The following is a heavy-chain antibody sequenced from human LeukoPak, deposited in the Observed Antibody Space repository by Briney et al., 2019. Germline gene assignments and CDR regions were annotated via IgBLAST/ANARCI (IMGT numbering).Heavy chain of an antibody. Sequence: GESLKISCKGSGYSFPTYWIAWVRQMPGKGLEWMGIIYPDGSNIRYSPSFQGQVTISADESISTAYLQWSSLKASDTAMYYCARPPSRGYSSSFEYWGQGTLVTVSS. CDR1: GYSFPTYW. CDR2: IYPDGSNI. V-gene: IGHV5-51*01. D-gene: IGHD2-2*03. J-gene: IGHJ4*02. CDR3: ARPPSRGYSSSFEY.